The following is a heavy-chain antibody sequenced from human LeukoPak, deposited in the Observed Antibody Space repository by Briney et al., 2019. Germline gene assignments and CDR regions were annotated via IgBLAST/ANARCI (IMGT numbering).Heavy chain of an antibody. CDR2: INNDGSDT. J-gene: IGHJ4*02. D-gene: IGHD1-26*01. CDR3: ARDPLLWELPSDY. CDR1: GFTFSTFW. V-gene: IGHV3-74*03. Sequence: GGSLRLSCAASGFTFSTFWMHWVSQDPGKGLMWASQINNDGSDTKYADSVKGRFTISRDNAKNTVYLQMNSLRAEDTAVYYCARDPLLWELPSDYWGQGTLVTVSS.